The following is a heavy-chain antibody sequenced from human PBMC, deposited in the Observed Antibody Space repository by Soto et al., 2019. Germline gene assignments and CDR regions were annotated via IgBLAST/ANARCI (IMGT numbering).Heavy chain of an antibody. J-gene: IGHJ4*02. D-gene: IGHD6-13*01. CDR1: GFTFSSYA. V-gene: IGHV3-23*01. CDR2: ISGSGGST. Sequence: GGSLRLSCAASGFTFSSYAMSWVRQAPGKGLEWVSAISGSGGSTYYADSVKGRFTISRDNAKNTLYLQMNSLRAEDTAVCYCAKTEVARQQLTTFDYWGQGTLVTVSS. CDR3: AKTEVARQQLTTFDY.